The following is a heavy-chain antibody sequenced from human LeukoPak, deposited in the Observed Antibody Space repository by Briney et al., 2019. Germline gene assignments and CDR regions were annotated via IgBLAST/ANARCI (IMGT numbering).Heavy chain of an antibody. J-gene: IGHJ3*02. Sequence: GGSLRLSCAASGFTFSSYTMSWVRQAPGKGLEWVSSIHEGGGYIYYADSVQGRFTISRDNAARSLYLQMDSLRADDTAVYYCASSSDAFDIWGQGTMVTVSS. CDR2: IHEGGGYI. V-gene: IGHV3-21*01. D-gene: IGHD6-6*01. CDR3: ASSSDAFDI. CDR1: GFTFSSYT.